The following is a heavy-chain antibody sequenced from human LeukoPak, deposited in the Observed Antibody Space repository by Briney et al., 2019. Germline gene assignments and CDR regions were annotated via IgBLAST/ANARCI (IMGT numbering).Heavy chain of an antibody. CDR1: GFTFDDYA. CDR2: ISWNSGSI. J-gene: IGHJ4*02. CDR3: AKAHMVRGVIIRNPPDY. Sequence: PGRSLRLSCAASGFTFDDYAMHWVRQAPGKGLEWVSGISWNSGSIGYADSVKGRFTISRDNAKNSLYLQMNSLRAEDTALYYCAKAHMVRGVIIRNPPDYWGQGTLVTVSS. V-gene: IGHV3-9*01. D-gene: IGHD3-10*01.